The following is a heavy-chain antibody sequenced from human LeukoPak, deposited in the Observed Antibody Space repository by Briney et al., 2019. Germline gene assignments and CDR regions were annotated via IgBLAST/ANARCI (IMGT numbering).Heavy chain of an antibody. D-gene: IGHD3-9*01. CDR2: IYYSGST. CDR1: GGSISSSSYY. V-gene: IGHV4-39*01. J-gene: IGHJ3*02. CDR3: ASRGELRYFDWLFNGDAFDI. Sequence: PSETLSLTCTVSGGSISSSSYYWGWIRQPPGKGLEWIGSIYYSGSTYYNPSLNSRVTISVDTSKNQFSLKLSSVTAADTAVHYCASRGELRYFDWLFNGDAFDIWGQGTMVTVSS.